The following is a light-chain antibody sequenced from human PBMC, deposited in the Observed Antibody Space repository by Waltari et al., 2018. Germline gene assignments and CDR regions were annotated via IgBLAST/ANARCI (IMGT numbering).Light chain of an antibody. CDR1: QSMSSSH. J-gene: IGKJ2*03. CDR2: GTS. CDR3: QQYDTSPPRFS. V-gene: IGKV3-20*01. Sequence: EIVLTQSPGTLSLSPGARATLSCRASQSMSSSHLAWYQQKPGQAPTLLIYGTSNRATGIPDRFSGSGSETDFTLTISRLEPEDFALYYCQQYDTSPPRFSFGQGTKLEIK.